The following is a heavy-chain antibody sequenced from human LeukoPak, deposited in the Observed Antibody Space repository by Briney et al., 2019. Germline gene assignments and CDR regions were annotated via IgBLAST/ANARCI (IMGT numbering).Heavy chain of an antibody. CDR1: GFTFSCYW. V-gene: IGHV3-7*01. CDR3: ATSHDSAGNT. CDR2: IIGDGSAK. D-gene: IGHD2-15*01. J-gene: IGHJ5*01. Sequence: GGSLRLSCAASGFTFSCYWMSWVRQAPGKGLEWVANIIGDGSAKYYVDSVKGRFTISRDNAKNSLYLEMSSLRVEDTAVYYCATSHDSAGNTWGQGTLVTGSS.